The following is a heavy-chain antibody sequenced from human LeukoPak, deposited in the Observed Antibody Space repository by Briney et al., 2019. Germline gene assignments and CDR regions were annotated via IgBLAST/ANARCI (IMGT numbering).Heavy chain of an antibody. J-gene: IGHJ3*02. D-gene: IGHD4-23*01. Sequence: PGRSLRLSCAASGFTFSNYDMHWVRQAPGKGLEWVAVIWYDGSNKYYADSVKGRFTISRDNSKNTLYLQVNSLRAEDTAVYYCARDDYGGKLDIWGQGTVVTVSS. CDR3: ARDDYGGKLDI. V-gene: IGHV3-33*01. CDR1: GFTFSNYD. CDR2: IWYDGSNK.